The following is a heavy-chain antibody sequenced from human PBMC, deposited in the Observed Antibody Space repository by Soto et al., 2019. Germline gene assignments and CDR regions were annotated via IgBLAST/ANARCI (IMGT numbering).Heavy chain of an antibody. CDR1: GFTFSNAW. Sequence: VQLVESGGGLVKPGGSVRLSCAASGFTFSNAWMRWVRQAPGKGLEWVGRIKSKSAGGTTEYDAPVKDRFTISRDDSKNTLYLQMNSLKIEDTAVYYCARGHRSSGKIFDSWGQGTLVTVSS. V-gene: IGHV3-15*01. CDR3: ARGHRSSGKIFDS. J-gene: IGHJ4*02. CDR2: IKSKSAGGTT. D-gene: IGHD3-22*01.